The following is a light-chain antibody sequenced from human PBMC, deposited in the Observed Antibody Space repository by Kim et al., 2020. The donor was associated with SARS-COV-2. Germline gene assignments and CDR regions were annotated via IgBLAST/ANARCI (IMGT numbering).Light chain of an antibody. V-gene: IGLV7-43*01. J-gene: IGLJ3*02. CDR1: PGAVTSGYY. Sequence: PGGTVTLTCASSPGAVTSGYYPNLFQQKPGQAPMALIYSTSSKHSWTPARFSGSLLGGKAALTLSAVQPEDEADYYCLVYYGGALVFGGGTQLTVL. CDR3: LVYYGGALV. CDR2: STS.